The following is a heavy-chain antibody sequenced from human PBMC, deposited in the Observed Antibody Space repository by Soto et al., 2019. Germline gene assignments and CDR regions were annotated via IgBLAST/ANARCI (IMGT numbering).Heavy chain of an antibody. D-gene: IGHD2-8*02. Sequence: QVHLVQSGAEVKTPGASVKVSCKASGFTFTSYAFTWVRQAPGQGLEWMGWISAYNGNTNYARNFRARGTMTIYCYSCPVYMALGSLTSDDPAVYLCARDSTGWPHEGVDSWGQGSQVSVSA. CDR2: ISAYNGNT. CDR3: ARDSTGWPHEGVDS. V-gene: IGHV1-18*01. J-gene: IGHJ4*02. CDR1: GFTFTSYA.